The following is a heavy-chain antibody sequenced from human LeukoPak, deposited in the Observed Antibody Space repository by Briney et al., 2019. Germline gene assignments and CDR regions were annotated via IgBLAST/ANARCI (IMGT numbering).Heavy chain of an antibody. Sequence: PGGSLRLSCAASGFTFSSYSMNWVRQAPGKGLEWVSSISSSSSYIYYADSVKGRFTVSRDNAKNSLYLQMNSLRAEDTAVYYCARDFNARGYSYALDYWGQGTLVTVSS. CDR1: GFTFSSYS. CDR2: ISSSSSYI. V-gene: IGHV3-21*01. D-gene: IGHD5-18*01. J-gene: IGHJ4*02. CDR3: ARDFNARGYSYALDY.